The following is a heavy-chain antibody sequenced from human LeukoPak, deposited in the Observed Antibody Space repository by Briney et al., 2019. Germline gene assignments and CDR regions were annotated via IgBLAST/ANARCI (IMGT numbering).Heavy chain of an antibody. CDR3: SGYYRYYYYYMDV. CDR2: INHSGST. D-gene: IGHD3-22*01. J-gene: IGHJ6*03. Sequence: SETLSLTCAVYGGSFSGYYWSWIRQPPGKGLEWIGEINHSGSTNYNPSLKSRVTISVDTSKNQFSLKLSSVTAADTAVYYCSGYYRYYYYYMDVWGKGTTVTVSS. V-gene: IGHV4-34*01. CDR1: GGSFSGYY.